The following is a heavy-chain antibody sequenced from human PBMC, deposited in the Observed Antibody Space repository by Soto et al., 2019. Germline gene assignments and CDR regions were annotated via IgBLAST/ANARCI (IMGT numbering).Heavy chain of an antibody. CDR1: GGSISSGGYY. J-gene: IGHJ5*02. CDR2: IYYSGST. CDR3: ARDQAVPAAYNWFDP. Sequence: SETLSLTCTVSGGSISSGGYYWSWIRQHPGKGLEWIGYIYYSGSTYYNPSLKSRVTISVDTSKNQFSLKLSSVTAADTAVYYCARDQAVPAAYNWFDPWGQGTLVTVSS. V-gene: IGHV4-31*03. D-gene: IGHD2-2*01.